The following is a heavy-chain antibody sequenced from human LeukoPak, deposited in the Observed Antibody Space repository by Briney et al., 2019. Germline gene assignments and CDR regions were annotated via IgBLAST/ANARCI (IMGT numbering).Heavy chain of an antibody. CDR3: ARPSGVTTSEVAFDI. V-gene: IGHV5-51*01. Sequence: GESLKISCKGSEYSFTSYWIGWVRQMPGKGLEWMGIIYPGDSDTRYSPSFQGQVTISADKSISTAYLQWSSLKASDTAMYYCARPSGVTTSEVAFDIWGQGTMVTVSS. D-gene: IGHD4-17*01. CDR2: IYPGDSDT. J-gene: IGHJ3*02. CDR1: EYSFTSYW.